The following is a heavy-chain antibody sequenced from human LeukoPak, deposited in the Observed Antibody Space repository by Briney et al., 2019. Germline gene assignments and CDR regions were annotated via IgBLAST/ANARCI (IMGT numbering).Heavy chain of an antibody. CDR1: GITLSNYG. CDR2: ISGSGGRT. Sequence: GGSLRLSCAVSGITLSNYGMSWVRQAPGKGLEWVAGISGSGGRTNYADSVKGRFTISRDDAKNSLYLQMNSLRAEDTAVYYCARDYYGSGMNDYWGQGTLVTVSS. J-gene: IGHJ4*02. D-gene: IGHD3-10*01. V-gene: IGHV3-23*01. CDR3: ARDYYGSGMNDY.